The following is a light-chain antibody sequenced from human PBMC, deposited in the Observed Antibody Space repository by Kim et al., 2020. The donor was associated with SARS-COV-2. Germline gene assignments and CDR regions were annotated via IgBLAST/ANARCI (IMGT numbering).Light chain of an antibody. Sequence: GKTVTICCTRSSGSIDDNDVQWYQQRPGGVPTTVIYEDDQRPSGVSDRFSGSIDNSSNSASLTISGLRTEDEADYYCQSYNRDNVIFGGGTQLTVL. CDR1: SGSIDDND. CDR3: QSYNRDNVI. CDR2: EDD. V-gene: IGLV6-57*03. J-gene: IGLJ2*01.